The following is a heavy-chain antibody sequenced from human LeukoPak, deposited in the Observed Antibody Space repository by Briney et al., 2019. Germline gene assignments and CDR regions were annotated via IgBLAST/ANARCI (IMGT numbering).Heavy chain of an antibody. Sequence: PGGSLRLSCAASGFTFSDYYMAWIRHAPGKGLEWVSYITGSSSYTNYADSVKGRFTISRDNAKNSLYLQMNSLRAEDTGVYYCARVRGYYGSGDYWGQGTLVTVSS. V-gene: IGHV3-11*05. CDR3: ARVRGYYGSGDY. J-gene: IGHJ4*02. CDR1: GFTFSDYY. CDR2: ITGSSSYT. D-gene: IGHD3-10*01.